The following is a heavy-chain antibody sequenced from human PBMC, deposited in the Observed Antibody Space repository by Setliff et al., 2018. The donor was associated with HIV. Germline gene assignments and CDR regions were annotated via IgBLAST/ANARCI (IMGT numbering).Heavy chain of an antibody. V-gene: IGHV4-59*01. CDR3: ARDTSGGY. J-gene: IGHJ4*02. D-gene: IGHD3-10*01. Sequence: PSETLSLTCTVSNGSIGSFYWTWIRQPPGKELEWIGYIYFNGVTKYSPSLKSRVSMSVDTSKSQFSLKLTSVTAADTAVYYCARDTSGGYWGQGTLVTVSS. CDR2: IYFNGVT. CDR1: NGSIGSFY.